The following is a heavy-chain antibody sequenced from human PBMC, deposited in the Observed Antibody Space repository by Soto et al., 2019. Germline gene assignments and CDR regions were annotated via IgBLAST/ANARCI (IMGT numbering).Heavy chain of an antibody. CDR2: IYYSGST. Sequence: PSETLSLTCTVSGGSISSYYWSWIRQPPGKGLEWIGYIYYSGSTNYNPSLKSRVTISRDTPKNQFSLKLTSVTAANTAVYYCARRIPTAGLFDYWGQGTLVTVSS. V-gene: IGHV4-59*12. CDR1: GGSISSYY. CDR3: ARRIPTAGLFDY. J-gene: IGHJ4*02. D-gene: IGHD6-13*01.